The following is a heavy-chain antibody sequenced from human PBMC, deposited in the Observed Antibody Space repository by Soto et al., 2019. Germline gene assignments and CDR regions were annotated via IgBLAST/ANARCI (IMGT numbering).Heavy chain of an antibody. V-gene: IGHV1-18*01. CDR3: ARAAGYCSGCSCYWGDY. Sequence: QVQLVQSGAEVKKPGASVKVSCKASGYTFTSYGISWVRQAPGQGLAWMGWISAYNGNTNYAQKLQGRVTMTTDTSTSTAYIELRSLRADDPSVYYCARAAGYCSGCSCYWGDYWGQGTLVTVSS. CDR2: ISAYNGNT. D-gene: IGHD2-15*01. J-gene: IGHJ4*02. CDR1: GYTFTSYG.